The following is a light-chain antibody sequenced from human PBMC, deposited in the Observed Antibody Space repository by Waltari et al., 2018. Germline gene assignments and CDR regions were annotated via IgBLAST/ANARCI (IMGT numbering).Light chain of an antibody. CDR3: QQYNTYSS. V-gene: IGKV1-5*03. CDR1: QSISNW. Sequence: DIQMTQSPSSLSASVGDRVTITCRASQSISNWLAWYQQKPGKAPILLIYKASILKSGVPSRFSGNGSGTQFTLTISSLHPGDFATYYCQQYNTYSSFGQGTKLGIK. CDR2: KAS. J-gene: IGKJ2*01.